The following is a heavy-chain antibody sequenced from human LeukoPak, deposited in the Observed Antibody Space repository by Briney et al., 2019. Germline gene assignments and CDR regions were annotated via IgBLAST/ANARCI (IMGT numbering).Heavy chain of an antibody. V-gene: IGHV3-53*01. CDR2: IYSGGST. J-gene: IGHJ4*02. CDR3: ARDRGVGMTLGLVY. D-gene: IGHD1-26*01. Sequence: GGSLKPSCTVPGFAVSRNYMTWFRQAPGKGLEWISVIYSGGSTYYADSVKGRFTVSRDNSKNTVYLQMNSLTVEDTAVYFCARDRGVGMTLGLVYWGQGTLVTVSS. CDR1: GFAVSRNY.